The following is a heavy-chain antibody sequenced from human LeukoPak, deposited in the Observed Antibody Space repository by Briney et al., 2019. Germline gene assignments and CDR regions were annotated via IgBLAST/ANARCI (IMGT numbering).Heavy chain of an antibody. CDR3: ARASRGYSYGNPLG. Sequence: TGGSLRLSCAASGFTFSSYSMNWVRQAPGKGLEWVSSISSSSSYIYYADSVKGRFTISRDNAKNSLYLQMNSLRAEDTAVYYCARASRGYSYGNPLGWGQGTLVTVSS. V-gene: IGHV3-21*04. CDR1: GFTFSSYS. J-gene: IGHJ4*02. D-gene: IGHD5-18*01. CDR2: ISSSSSYI.